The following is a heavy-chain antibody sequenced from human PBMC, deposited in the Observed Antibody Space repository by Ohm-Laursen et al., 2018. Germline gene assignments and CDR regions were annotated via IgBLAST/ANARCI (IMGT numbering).Heavy chain of an antibody. CDR2: INPNSGGT. CDR3: ARDYGGYFDY. D-gene: IGHD4-23*01. Sequence: SVKVSCKASGYTFTSYGISWVRQAPGQGLEWMGWINPNSGGTNYAQKFQGRVAMTRDTSISTAYMELSRLRSDDTAVYYCARDYGGYFDYWGQGTLVTVSS. V-gene: IGHV1-2*02. CDR1: GYTFTSYG. J-gene: IGHJ4*02.